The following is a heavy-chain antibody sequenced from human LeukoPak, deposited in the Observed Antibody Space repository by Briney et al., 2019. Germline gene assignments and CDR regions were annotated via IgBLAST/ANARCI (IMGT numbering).Heavy chain of an antibody. CDR2: IRSKTNSYAT. D-gene: IGHD4-23*01. V-gene: IGHV3-73*01. CDR1: GFTLSYSA. J-gene: IGHJ4*02. Sequence: GGSLKLSCAASGFTLSYSAMHWVRQTSDKGLEWVGRIRSKTNSYATEYAASVKGRFTISRDDSKNTIYLQMNSLKTEDTAVYYYARHMDPDFCDKKLFDYWGLGTQVTVSS. CDR3: ARHMDPDFCDKKLFDY.